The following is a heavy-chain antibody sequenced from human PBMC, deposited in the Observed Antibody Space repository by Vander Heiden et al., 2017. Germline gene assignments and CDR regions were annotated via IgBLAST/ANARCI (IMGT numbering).Heavy chain of an antibody. J-gene: IGHJ4*02. CDR2: ISGTGGST. CDR1: GFTFSNYT. D-gene: IGHD2-2*02. CDR3: AKCIREGSTSCYMGAGFDY. V-gene: IGHV3-23*01. Sequence: EVQLLESGGGLEQPGGSLRLPCAASGFTFSNYTMGWVRQAPGKGLEWVSGISGTGGSTYSADSVKGRFTISRDNSKNTLYLQMNSLRAENTAVYYCAKCIREGSTSCYMGAGFDYWGQGTLVTVSS.